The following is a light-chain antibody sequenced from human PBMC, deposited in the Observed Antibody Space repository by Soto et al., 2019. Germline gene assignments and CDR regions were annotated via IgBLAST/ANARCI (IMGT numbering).Light chain of an antibody. CDR2: NNN. CDR1: SSNIGEGND. J-gene: IGLJ2*01. CDR3: QSYDSSQSGWV. V-gene: IGLV1-40*01. Sequence: QSVLTQPPSVSGAPGQRVTISCTGSSSNIGEGNDVHWYQQVPGTAPKLLIHNNNNRPSGVPDRFSGSKSDTSASLAITGLQAEDEADYYCQSYDSSQSGWVFGGGTKVTVL.